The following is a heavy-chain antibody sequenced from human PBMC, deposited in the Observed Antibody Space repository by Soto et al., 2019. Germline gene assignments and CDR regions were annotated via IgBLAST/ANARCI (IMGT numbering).Heavy chain of an antibody. V-gene: IGHV4-34*01. CDR1: GGSISSGYY. CDR3: ARGRSLAVAGTVRWFDP. J-gene: IGHJ5*02. Sequence: SETLSLTCTVSGGSISSGYYWSWIRQPPGKGLEWIGEINHSGSTNYNPSLKSRVTTSVDKSKNQFSLKLSSVTAADSAVYYCARGRSLAVAGTVRWFDPWGQGTLVTVSS. CDR2: INHSGST. D-gene: IGHD6-19*01.